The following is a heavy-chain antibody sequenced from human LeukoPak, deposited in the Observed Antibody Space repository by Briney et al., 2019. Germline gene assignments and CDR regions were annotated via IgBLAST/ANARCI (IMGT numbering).Heavy chain of an antibody. D-gene: IGHD5-24*01. CDR1: GFTVSSNY. CDR2: IYVDGTT. CDR3: ARGDGYNFFDY. J-gene: IGHJ4*02. V-gene: IGHV3-53*01. Sequence: TGGSLGLSCAVSGFTVSSNYMSWVRQAPGKGLEWVSVIYVDGTTYYADSVKGRFTISRDNSKNTLSLQMNSLRAEDTAVYYCARGDGYNFFDYWGQGTLVTVSS.